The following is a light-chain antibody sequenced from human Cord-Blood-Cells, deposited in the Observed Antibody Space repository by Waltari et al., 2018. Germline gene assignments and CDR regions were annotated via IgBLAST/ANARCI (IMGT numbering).Light chain of an antibody. CDR2: DVS. CDR3: CSDAGSYTLV. V-gene: IGLV2-11*01. J-gene: IGLJ2*01. Sequence: QSALTQPRSVSGSPGQSVPISCTGTSSDVGGYNYVSWYQQHPGTAPKLLIYDVSKRPSGAPDRFSGSKSGNTASLTISGLQAEDEADYYCCSDAGSYTLVFGGGTKLTVL. CDR1: SSDVGGYNY.